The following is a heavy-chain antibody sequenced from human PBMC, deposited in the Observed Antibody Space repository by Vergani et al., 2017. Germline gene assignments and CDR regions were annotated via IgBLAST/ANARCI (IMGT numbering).Heavy chain of an antibody. V-gene: IGHV3-49*04. CDR2: IRSKAYGGTT. J-gene: IGHJ2*01. CDR1: GFSFGDYA. CDR3: TRELWFGEHPWYFDL. Sequence: EVQLVESGGGLVPPGRSLRLSCAASGFSFGDYAMTWVRQAPGKGLEWVAFIRSKAYGGTTEYAASVKGRFTISRDDSKSIAYLQMNSLKTEDTAVYYCTRELWFGEHPWYFDLWGRGTLVTVSS. D-gene: IGHD3-10*01.